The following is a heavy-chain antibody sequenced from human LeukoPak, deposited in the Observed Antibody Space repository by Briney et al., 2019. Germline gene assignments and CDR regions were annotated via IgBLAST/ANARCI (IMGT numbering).Heavy chain of an antibody. D-gene: IGHD3-16*02. Sequence: SETLSLTCTVSGGSISSSSYYWGWIRQPPGKGLEWIGSIYYSGSTYYNPSLKSRVTISVDTSKNQFSLKLSSVTAADTAVYYCARVYYVWGSYRPYYFDYWGQGTLVTVSS. V-gene: IGHV4-39*07. CDR2: IYYSGST. CDR1: GGSISSSSYY. J-gene: IGHJ4*02. CDR3: ARVYYVWGSYRPYYFDY.